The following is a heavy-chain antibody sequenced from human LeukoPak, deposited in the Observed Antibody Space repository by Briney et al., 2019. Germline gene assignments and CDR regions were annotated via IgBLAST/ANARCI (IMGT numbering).Heavy chain of an antibody. CDR2: ISYDGSVK. V-gene: IGHV3-30-3*01. Sequence: PGGSLRLSCAASGFAFSTYAMHWVRQAPGKGLEWVAVISYDGSVKYYADSVKGRFTISRDNAKNSLFLQMNSLRAEDTAIYYCARDPTADDYWGQGTLVTVSS. J-gene: IGHJ4*02. CDR1: GFAFSTYA. CDR3: ARDPTADDY. D-gene: IGHD2-2*01.